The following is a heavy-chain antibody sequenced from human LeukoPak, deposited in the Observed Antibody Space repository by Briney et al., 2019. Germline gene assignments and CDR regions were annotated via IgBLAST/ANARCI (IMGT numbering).Heavy chain of an antibody. Sequence: SETLSLTCTVSGGSSTTSYHYWGWIRQPPGKGLEWIGSIDYRERTTYNPSLKSRVTISADTSRSQFSLKLSSVTARDTAVYYCASYVSRTMRDSWGQGTLVSVSS. J-gene: IGHJ4*02. V-gene: IGHV4-39*01. CDR2: IDYRERT. D-gene: IGHD3-16*01. CDR1: GGSSTTSYHY. CDR3: ASYVSRTMRDS.